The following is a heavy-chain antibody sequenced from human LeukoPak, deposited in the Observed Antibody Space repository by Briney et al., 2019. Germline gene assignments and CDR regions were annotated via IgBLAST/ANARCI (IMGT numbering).Heavy chain of an antibody. Sequence: PSETLSLTCAVYGGSFSGYYWSWIRQPPGKGLEWIGEINHSGSTNYNPSLKSRVTMSVDTSKNQFSLKLSSVTAADTAVYYCARDGIAAAGRAFDYWGQGTLVTVSS. V-gene: IGHV4-34*01. CDR3: ARDGIAAAGRAFDY. CDR2: INHSGST. CDR1: GGSFSGYY. J-gene: IGHJ4*02. D-gene: IGHD6-13*01.